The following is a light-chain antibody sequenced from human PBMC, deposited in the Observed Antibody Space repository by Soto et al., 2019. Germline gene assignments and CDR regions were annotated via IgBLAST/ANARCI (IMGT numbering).Light chain of an antibody. Sequence: EIVLTQSPGTLSLSPGERATLSCRASQSVSSNYLAWYQQKPGQAPRVLIYVASSRATGIPDRFSGSGSGTDFTLTISSLEPEDFAVYYCQQYCSSPITFGQGTRLEIK. CDR3: QQYCSSPIT. CDR1: QSVSSNY. CDR2: VAS. J-gene: IGKJ5*01. V-gene: IGKV3-20*01.